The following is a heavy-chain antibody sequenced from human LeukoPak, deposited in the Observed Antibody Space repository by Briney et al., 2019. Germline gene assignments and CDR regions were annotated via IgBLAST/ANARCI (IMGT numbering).Heavy chain of an antibody. CDR3: ARDVGTSSNWYDP. V-gene: IGHV3-11*04. J-gene: IGHJ5*02. D-gene: IGHD6-6*01. CDR1: GFTFSDYY. CDR2: ISSSGSTI. Sequence: GGSLRLSCAASGFTFSDYYMSWIRQAPGKGLEWVSYISSSGSTIYYADSVRGRFTISRDNTKNSLFLRMNSLRAEDTAIYYCARDVGTSSNWYDPWGQGTLVTVSS.